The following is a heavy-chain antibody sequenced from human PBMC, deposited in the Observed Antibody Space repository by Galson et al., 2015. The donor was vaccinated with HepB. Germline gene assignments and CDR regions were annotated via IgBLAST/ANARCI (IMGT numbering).Heavy chain of an antibody. V-gene: IGHV1-8*01. J-gene: IGHJ5*02. CDR1: GYTFSDFD. D-gene: IGHD6-19*01. Sequence: SVKVSCKASGYTFSDFDINWVRQATGQGLEWMGWMNPNSGNTGCAQKFQGRVTMTKNTSITTAYMELSSLRSEDTAVYYCARGPGRAVAGRGWFDPWGQGTLVTVSS. CDR3: ARGPGRAVAGRGWFDP. CDR2: MNPNSGNT.